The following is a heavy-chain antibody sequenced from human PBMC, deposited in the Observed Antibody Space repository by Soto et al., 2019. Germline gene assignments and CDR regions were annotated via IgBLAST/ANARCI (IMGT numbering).Heavy chain of an antibody. CDR3: ASGNYGSGSGYYMDV. J-gene: IGHJ6*03. CDR1: GGSFSGYY. Sequence: PSETLSLTCAVYGGSFSGYYWSWIRQPPGKGLEWIGEINHSGSTNYNPSLKSRVTISVDTSKNQFSLMLSSVTAADSAVYYCASGNYGSGSGYYMDVWGKGTTVTVSS. D-gene: IGHD3-10*01. V-gene: IGHV4-34*01. CDR2: INHSGST.